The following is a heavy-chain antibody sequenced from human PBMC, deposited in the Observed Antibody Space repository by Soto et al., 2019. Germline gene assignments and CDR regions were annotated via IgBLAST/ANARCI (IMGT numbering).Heavy chain of an antibody. D-gene: IGHD3-10*01. J-gene: IGHJ4*02. CDR1: GGSITSGGYY. CDR3: ARDGGYASGSYRFDS. CDR2: IYYSGTA. Sequence: SETLSLTCTVSGGSITSGGYYWNWIRQHPGKGLEWIGYIYYSGTASYNPSLKSRLTISVDTSKNQFSLKLSSVTAADTAVYFCARDGGYASGSYRFDSWGQGALVTVSS. V-gene: IGHV4-31*03.